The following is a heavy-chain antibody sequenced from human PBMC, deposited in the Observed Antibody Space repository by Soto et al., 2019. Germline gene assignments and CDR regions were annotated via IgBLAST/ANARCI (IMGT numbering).Heavy chain of an antibody. V-gene: IGHV3-23*01. CDR2: ISGSGGST. CDR3: AKDPSQWETTGGLDP. D-gene: IGHD1-26*01. CDR1: GFTFSSYA. Sequence: GGSLRLSCAASGFTFSSYAMSWVRQAPGKGLEWVSAISGSGGSTYYADSVKGRFTISRDNSKNTLYLQLSSLRAEDTAVYFCAKDPSQWETTGGLDPWGKGTLVTIAS. J-gene: IGHJ5*02.